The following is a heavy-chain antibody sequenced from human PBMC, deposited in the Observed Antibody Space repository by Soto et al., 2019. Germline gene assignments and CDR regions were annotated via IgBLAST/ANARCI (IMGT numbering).Heavy chain of an antibody. CDR1: GYTFTGYY. CDR3: ARDTTTTTVTTLGYGMDV. J-gene: IGHJ6*03. D-gene: IGHD4-4*01. CDR2: INPNSGGT. V-gene: IGHV1-2*04. Sequence: QVQLVQSGAEVKKPGASVKVSCKASGYTFTGYYMHWVRQAPGQGLEWMGWINPNSGGTNYAQKFQGWVTMTRDTSISTAYMELSRLRSDDTAVYYCARDTTTTTVTTLGYGMDVWGKGTTVTVSS.